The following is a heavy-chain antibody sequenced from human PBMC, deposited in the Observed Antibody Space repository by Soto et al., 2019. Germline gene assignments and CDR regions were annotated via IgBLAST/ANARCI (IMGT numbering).Heavy chain of an antibody. V-gene: IGHV3-48*03. CDR2: IGSSATSI. D-gene: IGHD1-26*01. J-gene: IGHJ4*02. CDR1: GFTFSRYE. CDR3: ARDSTDSGRLDY. Sequence: DVQLVESGGDLVQPGGSLRLSCAASGFTFSRYEMNWVRQAPGKGLEWVSYIGSSATSIYYADFVKGRFTISRDNAKKSLYLQRNSLRAEDTAVYYCARDSTDSGRLDYWGQGTLVTVSS.